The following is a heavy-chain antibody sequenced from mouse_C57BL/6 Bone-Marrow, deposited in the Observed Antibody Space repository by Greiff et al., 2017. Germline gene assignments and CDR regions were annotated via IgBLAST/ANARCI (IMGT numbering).Heavy chain of an antibody. J-gene: IGHJ4*01. Sequence: EVQLEEPGAGLVKPGGSLKLSCAASGFTFSSYTMPWVRQTPEQRLEWVATISGCGGNTYSPDSVKGRFTFSIDNAKNTLYLQMSSLRSEDTALDYCARHPPMDYWGQGTSVTVSS. CDR1: GFTFSSYT. CDR3: ARHPPMDY. V-gene: IGHV5-9*01. CDR2: ISGCGGNT.